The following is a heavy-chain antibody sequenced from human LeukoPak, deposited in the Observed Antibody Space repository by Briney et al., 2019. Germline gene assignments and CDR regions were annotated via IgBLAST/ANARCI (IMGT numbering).Heavy chain of an antibody. CDR2: ISHSGSTV. CDR3: ARDGAYHDTSGRRDDF. Sequence: GGSLTLSCAACGFTLSEYHMRGLRQATGRAGVWVSYISHSGSTVTYAAALKRRFTISRDNDKNSLFLHMSSLRDDDMAVYCCARDGAYHDTSGRRDDFWGQGTLVSVSS. V-gene: IGHV3-11*01. D-gene: IGHD3-16*02. CDR1: GFTLSEYH. J-gene: IGHJ4*02.